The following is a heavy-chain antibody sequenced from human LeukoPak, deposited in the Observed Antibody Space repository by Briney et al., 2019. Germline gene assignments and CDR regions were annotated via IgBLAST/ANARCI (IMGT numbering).Heavy chain of an antibody. D-gene: IGHD7-27*01. V-gene: IGHV7-4-1*02. CDR1: EYTLTDYY. Sequence: ASVKVSCKASEYTLTDYYIHWLRQAPGQGLEWMGWINTYTGNPTYAQGFTGRFVFSLDTSVSTAYLQISSLKAEDTAVYYCARDLGRDLTILDYWGQGTLVTVSS. J-gene: IGHJ4*02. CDR2: INTYTGNP. CDR3: ARDLGRDLTILDY.